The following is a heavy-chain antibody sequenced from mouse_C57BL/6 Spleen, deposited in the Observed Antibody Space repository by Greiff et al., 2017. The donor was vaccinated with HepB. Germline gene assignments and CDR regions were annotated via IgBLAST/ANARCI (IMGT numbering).Heavy chain of an antibody. V-gene: IGHV14-4*01. J-gene: IGHJ4*01. CDR3: TTPYSNYDYAMDY. D-gene: IGHD2-5*01. CDR2: IDPENGDT. CDR1: GFNIKDDY. Sequence: VQLKQSGAELVRPGASVKLSCTASGFNIKDDYMHWVKQRPEQGLEWIGWIDPENGDTEYASKFQGKATITADTSSNTAYLQLSSLTSEDTAVYYCTTPYSNYDYAMDYWGQGTSVTVSS.